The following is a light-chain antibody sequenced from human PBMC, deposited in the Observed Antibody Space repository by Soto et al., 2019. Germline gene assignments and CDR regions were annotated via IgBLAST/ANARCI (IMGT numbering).Light chain of an antibody. CDR1: QSVSSN. Sequence: EIVMTQSPATLSVSPGERATLSCRASQSVSSNLAWYQQKPGQAPRLLIYGASTRATGIPARFSGSGSGTEFTLTISSLQSEDFAVYYCQQYNNWPRGTFGQGTNVDI. J-gene: IGKJ1*01. CDR2: GAS. CDR3: QQYNNWPRGT. V-gene: IGKV3-15*01.